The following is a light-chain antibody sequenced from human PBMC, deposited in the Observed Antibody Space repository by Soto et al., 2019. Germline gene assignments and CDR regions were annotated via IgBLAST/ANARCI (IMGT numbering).Light chain of an antibody. J-gene: IGLJ2*01. CDR1: SSDVGDYDY. Sequence: QSALTQPPSASGSPGQSVTISCTGTSSDVGDYDYVSWYQQHPGKAPKVMIYDVNKRPSGVPNRFSGSKSGNTASLTVSGLQAEDEADYYCSSYAGSNNLIFGGGTKLTVL. CDR3: SSYAGSNNLI. V-gene: IGLV2-8*01. CDR2: DVN.